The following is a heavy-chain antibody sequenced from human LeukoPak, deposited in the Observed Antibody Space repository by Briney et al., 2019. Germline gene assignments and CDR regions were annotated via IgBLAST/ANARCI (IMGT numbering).Heavy chain of an antibody. CDR2: INHSGST. D-gene: IGHD2-2*01. V-gene: IGHV4-34*01. J-gene: IGHJ4*02. CDR1: GGSFSGYY. CDR3: ARAHSYCSSTSCYRYFDY. Sequence: SETLSLTCAVYGGSFSGYYWSWIRQPPGKGLEWIGEINHSGSTNYNPSLKSRVTISVDTSKNQFSLKLSSVTAADTAVHYCARAHSYCSSTSCYRYFDYWGQGTLVTVSS.